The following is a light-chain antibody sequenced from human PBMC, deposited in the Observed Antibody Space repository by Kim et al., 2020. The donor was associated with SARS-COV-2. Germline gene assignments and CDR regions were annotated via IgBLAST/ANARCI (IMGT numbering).Light chain of an antibody. CDR3: QQRSNGPMYP. Sequence: LVPGERATPPCRASQRVSSSLAWYQQKPGQAPRLLIHDEFNRANGIPARFSGSGSGTDFHFTISSLEPEDFAVYYCQQRSNGPMYPFGQGTKLEI. CDR1: QRVSSS. CDR2: DEF. V-gene: IGKV3-11*01. J-gene: IGKJ2*01.